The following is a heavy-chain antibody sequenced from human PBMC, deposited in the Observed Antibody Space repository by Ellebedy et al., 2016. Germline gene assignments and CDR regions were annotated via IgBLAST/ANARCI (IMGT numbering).Heavy chain of an antibody. CDR2: VYNSGST. V-gene: IGHV4-59*01. J-gene: IGHJ4*02. CDR1: GDSMSSYY. CDR3: ARGPKGSYFVS. Sequence: SETLSLTCTVSGDSMSSYYWTWIRQPPGKGLEWIGYVYNSGSTNYNPSLRGRVTISADTSKTQFSLKMRSVTAADTAVYFCARGPKGSYFVSWGQGTLVTVSS.